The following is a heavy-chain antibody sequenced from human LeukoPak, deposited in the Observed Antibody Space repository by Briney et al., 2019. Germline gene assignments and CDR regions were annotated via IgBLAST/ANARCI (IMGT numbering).Heavy chain of an antibody. CDR1: GGSISSYY. J-gene: IGHJ5*02. V-gene: IGHV4-4*07. CDR3: ARDKRIVVVPAARGGNWFDP. CDR2: IYTSGST. Sequence: SETLSLTCTVSGGSISSYYWSWIRQPAGKGLEWIGRIYTSGSTNYNPSLKSRVTISVDKSKNQFSLKLSSVTAADTAVYYCARDKRIVVVPAARGGNWFDPWGQGTPVTVSS. D-gene: IGHD2-2*01.